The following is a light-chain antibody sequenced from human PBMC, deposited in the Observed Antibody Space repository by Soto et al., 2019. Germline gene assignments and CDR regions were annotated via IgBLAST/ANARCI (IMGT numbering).Light chain of an antibody. V-gene: IGKV1-39*01. CDR1: QSISSY. Sequence: DIQMTQSPSSLSASVGDRVTITCRASQSISSYLNWYQQKPGKAPKLLIYAASSFQSGVPSRFSGSGSGTDFTLTVSSLQPEDFATYYCQQSHSTPSTLGQGTKLEIK. J-gene: IGKJ2*02. CDR2: AAS. CDR3: QQSHSTPST.